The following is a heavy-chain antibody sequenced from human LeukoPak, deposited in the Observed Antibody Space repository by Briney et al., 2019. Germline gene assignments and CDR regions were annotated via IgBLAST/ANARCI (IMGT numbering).Heavy chain of an antibody. CDR2: IRTKTHKYAT. Sequence: GGSLRLSCAGSGFTFSGSAMHWVRLTSGKGLEWLGYIRTKTHKYATLYAASVKGRFTISRDNSKNTLYLQMNSLRAEDTAVYFCAKTGGIAASHWGQGTLVTVSS. CDR3: AKTGGIAASH. V-gene: IGHV3-73*01. J-gene: IGHJ4*02. D-gene: IGHD6-13*01. CDR1: GFTFSGSA.